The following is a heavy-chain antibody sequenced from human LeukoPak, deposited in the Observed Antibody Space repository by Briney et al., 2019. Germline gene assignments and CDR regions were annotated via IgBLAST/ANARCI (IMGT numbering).Heavy chain of an antibody. D-gene: IGHD2-15*01. V-gene: IGHV3-30*04. Sequence: GGSLRLSCAASGFTFSSYAMHWVRQAPGKGLEWVAVISYDGSNKYYADSVKGRFTISRDNSKNTLYLQMNSLRAEDTAVYYCAKDQSYCSGGSCYSADYWGQGTLVTVSS. CDR2: ISYDGSNK. CDR1: GFTFSSYA. J-gene: IGHJ4*02. CDR3: AKDQSYCSGGSCYSADY.